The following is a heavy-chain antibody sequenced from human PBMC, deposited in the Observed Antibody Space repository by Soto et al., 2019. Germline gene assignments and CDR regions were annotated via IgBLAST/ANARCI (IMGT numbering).Heavy chain of an antibody. V-gene: IGHV5-51*01. CDR2: IYPGDSDT. D-gene: IGHD6-19*01. J-gene: IGHJ4*02. Sequence: GESLKISCKGSGYSFNSNWIGWVRQMPGKGLERMGIIYPGDSDTRYSPSFQGQVTISADKSITTAYLQWSSLRASDSAMYYCARLFDTSGWYDYWGQGTPVTVSS. CDR1: GYSFNSNW. CDR3: ARLFDTSGWYDY.